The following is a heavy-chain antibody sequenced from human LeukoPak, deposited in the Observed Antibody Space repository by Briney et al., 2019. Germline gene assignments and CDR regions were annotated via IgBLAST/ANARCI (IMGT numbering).Heavy chain of an antibody. V-gene: IGHV1-46*01. D-gene: IGHD3-22*01. CDR2: INPSGGST. Sequence: RASVKVSCKASGYTFTGYYMHWVRQAPGQGLEWMGIINPSGGSTSYAQKFQGRVTMTRDVSTSTVYMELSSLRSEDTAVYYCAREGRYYYDSSGDAFDIWGQGTMVTVSS. J-gene: IGHJ3*02. CDR3: AREGRYYYDSSGDAFDI. CDR1: GYTFTGYY.